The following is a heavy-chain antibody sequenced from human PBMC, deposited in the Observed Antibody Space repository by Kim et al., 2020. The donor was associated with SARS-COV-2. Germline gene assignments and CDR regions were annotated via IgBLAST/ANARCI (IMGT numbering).Heavy chain of an antibody. Sequence: GGSLRLSCAASGFTFSSYSMNWVRQAPGKGLEWVSYISSSSSTIYYADSVKGRFTISRDNAKNSLYLQMNSLRAEDTAVYYCARDLGPYSSSYYYGMDVWGQGTTVTVSS. CDR2: ISSSSSTI. J-gene: IGHJ6*02. D-gene: IGHD6-13*01. CDR3: ARDLGPYSSSYYYGMDV. V-gene: IGHV3-48*04. CDR1: GFTFSSYS.